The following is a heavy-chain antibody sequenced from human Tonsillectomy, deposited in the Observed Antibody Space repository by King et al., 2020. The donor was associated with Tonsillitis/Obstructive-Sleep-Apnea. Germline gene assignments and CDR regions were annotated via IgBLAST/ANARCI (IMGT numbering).Heavy chain of an antibody. CDR3: ARAGEYYYYYYMDV. CDR1: GLTVSHNY. CDR2: IYGGGST. V-gene: IGHV3-66*01. J-gene: IGHJ6*03. D-gene: IGHD6-19*01. Sequence: VQLVESGGGLVQPGGSLRLSCAASGLTVSHNYLSWVRQAPGKGLEWVSIIYGGGSTYYADSVKGRFTISRDSSKHTLYLQMNSLRVEDTAVYYCARAGEYYYYYYMDVWGKGTTVTVSS.